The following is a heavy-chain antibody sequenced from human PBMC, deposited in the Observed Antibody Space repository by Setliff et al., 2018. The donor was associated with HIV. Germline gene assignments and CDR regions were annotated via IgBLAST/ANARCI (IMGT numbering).Heavy chain of an antibody. CDR3: ARLEVRSFYGYRNSPDY. D-gene: IGHD5-18*01. J-gene: IGHJ4*02. V-gene: IGHV4-38-2*01. Sequence: SETLSLTCGVSGYSISSDYCWGWIRQPPGKGLEWIGNMCHGGNNNYYNPSLKSRVTISVDTSKNQFFLKVTSVTAADTAVYYCARLEVRSFYGYRNSPDYWGQGTLVTAPQ. CDR1: GYSISSDYC. CDR2: MCHGGNNN.